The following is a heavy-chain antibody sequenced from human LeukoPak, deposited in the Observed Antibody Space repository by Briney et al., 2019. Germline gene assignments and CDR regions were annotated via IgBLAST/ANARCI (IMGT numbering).Heavy chain of an antibody. CDR2: INHSGST. Sequence: PSETLSLTCAVYGGSFSGYYWSWIRQPPGKGLERIGEINHSGSTNYNPSLKSRVTISVDTSKNQFSLKLSSVTAADTAVYYCARGKTPVVIDYWGQGTLVTVSS. J-gene: IGHJ4*02. CDR1: GGSFSGYY. V-gene: IGHV4-34*01. CDR3: ARGKTPVVIDY. D-gene: IGHD2-21*01.